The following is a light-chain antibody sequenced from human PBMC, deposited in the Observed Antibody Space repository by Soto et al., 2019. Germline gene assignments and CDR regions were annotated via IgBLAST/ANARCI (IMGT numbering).Light chain of an antibody. CDR1: SSDIGGYTL. CDR3: CSYAGSSTLV. J-gene: IGLJ3*02. Sequence: QSVLTQPASVSGSPGQSITISCIGTSSDIGGYTLVSWYQQHPGTAPKLMIYEASRRPSGVSTRFSGSKSGNTASLTISGLQADDEADYYCCSYAGSSTLVFGGGTKVTVL. CDR2: EAS. V-gene: IGLV2-23*01.